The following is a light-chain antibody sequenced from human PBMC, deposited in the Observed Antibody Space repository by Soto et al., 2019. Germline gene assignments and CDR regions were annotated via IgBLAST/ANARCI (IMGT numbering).Light chain of an antibody. J-gene: IGKJ1*01. V-gene: IGKV3-20*01. CDR1: QSVSSNY. CDR2: GAS. Sequence: EIVLTQSPGTLSLSPGERATLSCRASQSVSSNYLAWYQQKPGQAPRLLIYGASSRATGIPDRFSGSGSGTDFTLTISRLEPEDFAVYYCQQYNNWPPTWTFGQGTKVEIK. CDR3: QQYNNWPPTWT.